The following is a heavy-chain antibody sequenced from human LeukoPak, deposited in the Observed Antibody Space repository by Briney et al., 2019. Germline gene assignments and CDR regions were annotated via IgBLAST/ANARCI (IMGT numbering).Heavy chain of an antibody. Sequence: PSETLSLTCTVSGGSISGSTSYWGWIRQSPGKGLEWIGLLNYSGTTYYNPSFKSRVAMSVDTSKNQFSLKLSSVTAADTAVYYCARDTYYYNSDTSWSDVFDIWGQGTMVTVSS. CDR1: GGSISGSTSY. CDR3: ARDTYYYNSDTSWSDVFDI. J-gene: IGHJ3*02. V-gene: IGHV4-39*07. CDR2: LNYSGTT. D-gene: IGHD3-22*01.